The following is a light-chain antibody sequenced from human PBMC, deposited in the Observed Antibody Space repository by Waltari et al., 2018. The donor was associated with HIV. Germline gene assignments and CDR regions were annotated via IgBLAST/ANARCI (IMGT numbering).Light chain of an antibody. Sequence: SYVLTQPPSVSVAPGQTARITCGGDNLGSESVHWYQQKPGQAPLLLVYDDSDRPSGIPERFSGSNSGNTATLTIRRVEAGDEADYYCQVWESSTDHWVFGGGTKLTV. CDR2: DDS. V-gene: IGLV3-21*02. J-gene: IGLJ3*02. CDR3: QVWESSTDHWV. CDR1: NLGSES.